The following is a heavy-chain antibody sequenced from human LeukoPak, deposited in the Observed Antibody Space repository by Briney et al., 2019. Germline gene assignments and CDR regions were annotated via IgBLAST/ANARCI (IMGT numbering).Heavy chain of an antibody. CDR2: ISWNSGSI. J-gene: IGHJ4*02. D-gene: IGHD6-6*01. CDR3: AKGQRYSSSRNYFDY. CDR1: GFTFDDYA. Sequence: GGSLRLSCAASGFTFDDYAMHWVRQAPGKGLEWVSGISWNSGSIGYADSVKGRFTISRDNAKNSLYLQMNSLRAEDMALYYCAKGQRYSSSRNYFDYWGQGTLVTVSS. V-gene: IGHV3-9*03.